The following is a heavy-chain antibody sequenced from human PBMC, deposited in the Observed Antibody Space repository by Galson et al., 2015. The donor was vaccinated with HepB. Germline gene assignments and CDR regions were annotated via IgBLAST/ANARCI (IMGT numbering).Heavy chain of an antibody. Sequence: SLRLSCAASGFTFSDYDMSWVRQAPGKGLEWVSYISSSGTTIYYADSVKGRFTISRDNAKNSLYLQLNSPRAEDTAIYYCARESTGITIFGVVTNWGQRTLVTVSS. CDR2: ISSSGTTI. D-gene: IGHD3-3*01. V-gene: IGHV3-11*01. J-gene: IGHJ4*02. CDR3: ARESTGITIFGVVTN. CDR1: GFTFSDYD.